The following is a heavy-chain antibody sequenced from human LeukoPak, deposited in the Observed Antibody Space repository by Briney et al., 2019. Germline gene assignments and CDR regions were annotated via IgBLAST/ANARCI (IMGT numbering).Heavy chain of an antibody. V-gene: IGHV3-48*01. Sequence: GGSLRLSCAASGFTLSSYSMNWVRQAPGKGLEWVSYISSSSSTIYYADSVKGRFTISRDNAKNSLYLQMNSLRAEDTAVYYCARDDYGDYVGWFDPWGQGTLVTVSS. CDR3: ARDDYGDYVGWFDP. D-gene: IGHD4-17*01. J-gene: IGHJ5*02. CDR1: GFTLSSYS. CDR2: ISSSSSTI.